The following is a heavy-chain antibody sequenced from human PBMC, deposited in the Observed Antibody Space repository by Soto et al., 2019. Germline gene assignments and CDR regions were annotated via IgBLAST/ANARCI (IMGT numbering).Heavy chain of an antibody. D-gene: IGHD3-3*01. CDR2: IYYSGST. V-gene: IGHV4-59*01. CDR3: ARVAYNFWSGWGGAGYYYYMDV. Sequence: QVQLQESGPGLVKPSETLSLTCTVSGGSISSNYWSWIRQPPGKGLEWIGYIYYSGSTIYNPSLKSRVTISVDTSKNLFSLKLSSVTAADTAVYFCARVAYNFWSGWGGAGYYYYMDVWGKGTTVTVSS. J-gene: IGHJ6*03. CDR1: GGSISSNY.